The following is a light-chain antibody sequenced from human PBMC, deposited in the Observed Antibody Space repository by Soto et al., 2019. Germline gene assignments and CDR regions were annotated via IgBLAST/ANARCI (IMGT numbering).Light chain of an antibody. CDR2: GAS. CDR3: QQYNNWPPGT. Sequence: EIVMTQSPATLSVSPGERATLSCRASQSVRSNLAWYQQKPGQAPRLLIYGASTRATGIPARFSGSGSGTEFTLTMSSLQSEDFAVYYCQQYNNWPPGTFGQGTKVEIK. CDR1: QSVRSN. J-gene: IGKJ1*01. V-gene: IGKV3-15*01.